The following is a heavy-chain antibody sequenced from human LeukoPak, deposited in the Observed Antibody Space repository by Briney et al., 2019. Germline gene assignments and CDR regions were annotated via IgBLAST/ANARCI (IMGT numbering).Heavy chain of an antibody. CDR3: TADLQRLRFEN. CDR1: GYIFTNLY. CDR2: IYPNNGGT. Sequence: ASVKLSCKASGYIFTNLYMHWMRQAPGQGLEWIGWIYPNNGGTNYAQKFQGRVSMTSDTSISTAYMELTRLTSDDTAVYYCTADLQRLRFENWGQGTLVTVSS. J-gene: IGHJ5*02. V-gene: IGHV1-2*02.